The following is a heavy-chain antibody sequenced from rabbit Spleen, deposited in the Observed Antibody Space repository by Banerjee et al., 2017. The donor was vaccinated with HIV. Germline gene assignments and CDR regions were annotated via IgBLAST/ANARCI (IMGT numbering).Heavy chain of an antibody. Sequence: QEQLVESGGGLVQPGGSLKLSCTVSGFDISSSYYMCWVRQAPGKGLECIACIYTTSGSTWYANWVNGRFSISRENAQNTVFLQITSLTAADTATYFCARDGAGGSYFALWGQGTLVTVS. CDR1: GFDISSSYY. J-gene: IGHJ3*01. V-gene: IGHV1S43*01. CDR2: IYTTSGST. D-gene: IGHD8-1*01. CDR3: ARDGAGGSYFAL.